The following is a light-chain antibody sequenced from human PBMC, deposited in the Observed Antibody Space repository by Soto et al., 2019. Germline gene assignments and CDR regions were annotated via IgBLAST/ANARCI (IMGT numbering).Light chain of an antibody. CDR3: SSYTSSSTPD. V-gene: IGLV2-14*03. Sequence: QSVLTQPASVSGSPGQSITISCTGTSSDVGGYNYVSWYQQHPGKAPKLMIYDVSYRPSGVSNRFSGSKSGNTASPTISGLQAEDEADYYCSSYTSSSTPDFGTGTKLTVL. CDR2: DVS. CDR1: SSDVGGYNY. J-gene: IGLJ1*01.